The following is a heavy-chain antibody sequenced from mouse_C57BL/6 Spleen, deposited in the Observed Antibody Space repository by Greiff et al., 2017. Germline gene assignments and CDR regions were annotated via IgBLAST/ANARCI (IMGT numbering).Heavy chain of an antibody. J-gene: IGHJ4*01. CDR3: ARSVITTVVERDAMDY. CDR2: IYPGDGDT. CDR1: GYAFSSYW. V-gene: IGHV1-80*01. D-gene: IGHD1-1*01. Sequence: LQQSGASVKISCKASGYAFSSYWMNWVKQRPGKGLEWLGQIYPGDGDTNYNGKFKGKATLTADKSSSTAYMPLSSLTSEDAAVYVCARSVITTVVERDAMDYWGQGTSVTVSS.